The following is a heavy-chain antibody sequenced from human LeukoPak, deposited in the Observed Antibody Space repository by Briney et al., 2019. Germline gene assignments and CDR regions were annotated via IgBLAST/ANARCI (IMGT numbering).Heavy chain of an antibody. CDR2: IWYDGSNK. CDR3: AREEGTYDSSGYGAFDI. CDR1: GFTFSSYG. V-gene: IGHV3-33*01. J-gene: IGHJ3*02. Sequence: GGSLRRSCAASGFTFSSYGMHWVRQAPGKGLEWVAVIWYDGSNKYYADSVKGRFTISRDNSKNTLYLQMNSLRAEDTAVYYCAREEGTYDSSGYGAFDIWGQGTMVTVSS. D-gene: IGHD3-22*01.